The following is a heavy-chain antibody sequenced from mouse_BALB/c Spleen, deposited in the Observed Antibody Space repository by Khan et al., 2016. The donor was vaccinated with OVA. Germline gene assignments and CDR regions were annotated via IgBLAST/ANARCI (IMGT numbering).Heavy chain of an antibody. CDR2: INPTSGYT. J-gene: IGHJ2*01. CDR1: GYTFTSYW. Sequence: QVQLQQSGAELAKPGTSVKMSCTASGYTFTSYWMHWIKQRPGQGLEWIGYINPTSGYTDYNQKFKDKATLTAAKSSSTAYMQLSSLTSDDSAVYYCARDRIDDWGQGTALTVSS. CDR3: ARDRIDD. V-gene: IGHV1-7*01.